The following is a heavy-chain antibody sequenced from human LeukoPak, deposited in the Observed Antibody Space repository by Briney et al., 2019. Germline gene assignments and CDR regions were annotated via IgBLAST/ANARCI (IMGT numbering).Heavy chain of an antibody. J-gene: IGHJ4*02. CDR2: ISGSGGST. Sequence: GGSLRLSCAASGFTFSDYYMSWIRQAPGKGLEWVSAISGSGGSTYYADSVKGRFTISRDNSKNTLYLRMNSLRAEDTAVYYCAKDNRPLRYSGSYNYWGQGTLVTVSS. CDR1: GFTFSDYY. V-gene: IGHV3-23*01. D-gene: IGHD1-26*01. CDR3: AKDNRPLRYSGSYNY.